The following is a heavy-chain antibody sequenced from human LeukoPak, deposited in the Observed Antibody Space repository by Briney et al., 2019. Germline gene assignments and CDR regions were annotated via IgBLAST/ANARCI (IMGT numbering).Heavy chain of an antibody. D-gene: IGHD3-16*01. J-gene: IGHJ4*02. CDR2: INHSGST. CDR3: ASPWGLRADY. Sequence: SETLSLTCAVYGGSFSGYYWSWIRQPPVKGLEWIGEINHSGSTNYNPSLKSRVTISVDTSKNQFSLKLSSVTAADTAVYYCASPWGLRADYWGQGTLVTVSS. V-gene: IGHV4-34*01. CDR1: GGSFSGYY.